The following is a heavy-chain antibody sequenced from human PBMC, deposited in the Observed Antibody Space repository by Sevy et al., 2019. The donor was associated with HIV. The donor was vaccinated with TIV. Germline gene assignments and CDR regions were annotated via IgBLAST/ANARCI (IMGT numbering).Heavy chain of an antibody. J-gene: IGHJ4*02. V-gene: IGHV4-59*13. D-gene: IGHD1-26*01. CDR3: ARLLRYNPCFDY. Sequence: SETLSLTCTVSGGSISSYYWSWIRQPPGKGLEWTGYISYSGSTNYNPSLKSRVTISVDTSKNQFSLKLSSVTAADTAVYYCARLLRYNPCFDYWGQGTLVTVSS. CDR2: ISYSGST. CDR1: GGSISSYY.